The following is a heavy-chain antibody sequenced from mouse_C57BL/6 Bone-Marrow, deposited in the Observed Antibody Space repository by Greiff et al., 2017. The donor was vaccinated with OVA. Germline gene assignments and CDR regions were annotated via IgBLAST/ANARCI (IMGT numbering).Heavy chain of an antibody. CDR2: ISSGGSYT. Sequence: EVKLMESGGDLVKPGGSLKLSCAASGFTFSSYGMSWVRQTPDQRLEWVATISSGGSYTYYPDSVKGRFTISRDNAKNTLYLQMSSLKSEDTAMYYCARQGYYGSSPLDGFDYWGQGTTLTVSS. V-gene: IGHV5-6*01. D-gene: IGHD1-1*01. CDR3: ARQGYYGSSPLDGFDY. CDR1: GFTFSSYG. J-gene: IGHJ2*01.